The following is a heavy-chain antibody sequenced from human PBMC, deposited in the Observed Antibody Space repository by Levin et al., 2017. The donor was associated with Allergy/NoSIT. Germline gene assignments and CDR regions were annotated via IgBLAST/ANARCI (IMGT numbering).Heavy chain of an antibody. CDR1: GFTFINFG. D-gene: IGHD6-13*01. V-gene: IGHV3-23*01. Sequence: GESLKISCAASGFTFINFGMAWVRQAPGKGLEWVSSVTGSGSTTYYADSVKGRFTIYRDNSKNTLYLQMNTLRAEDTAVYYCARLIPAAGSENWGQGTLVTVSS. J-gene: IGHJ4*02. CDR2: VTGSGSTT. CDR3: ARLIPAAGSEN.